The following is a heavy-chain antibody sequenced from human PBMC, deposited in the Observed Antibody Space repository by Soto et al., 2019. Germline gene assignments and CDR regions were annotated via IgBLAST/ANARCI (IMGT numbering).Heavy chain of an antibody. CDR2: ISFDGKNK. Sequence: SLRLFCTASGFTFNVYGMHWVRQAPGKGLEWVSLISFDGKNKFYTDSVKGRFTIYRDNSKNTLYLQMNSLRVEDTAVYYCAKDREYYYGSGSYSPFDHWGQGTLVTVSS. CDR3: AKDREYYYGSGSYSPFDH. D-gene: IGHD3-10*01. CDR1: GFTFNVYG. V-gene: IGHV3-30*18. J-gene: IGHJ4*02.